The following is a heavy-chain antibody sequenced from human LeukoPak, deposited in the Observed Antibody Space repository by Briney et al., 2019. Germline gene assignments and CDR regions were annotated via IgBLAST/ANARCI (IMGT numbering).Heavy chain of an antibody. V-gene: IGHV4-38-2*02. D-gene: IGHD1-20*01. CDR1: GYSISSGYY. CDR3: ARDSGQYNWNAPPFDY. J-gene: IGHJ4*02. CDR2: IYHSGST. Sequence: SETLSLTCTVSGYSISSGYYWGWIRQPPGKGLEWIGSIYHSGSTYYNPSLKSRVTISVDTSKNQFSLKLSSVTAADAAVYYSARDSGQYNWNAPPFDYWGQGTLVTVSS.